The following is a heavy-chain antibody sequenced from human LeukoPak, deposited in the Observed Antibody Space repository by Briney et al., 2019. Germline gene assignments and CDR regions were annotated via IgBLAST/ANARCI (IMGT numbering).Heavy chain of an antibody. J-gene: IGHJ6*02. CDR3: AKGSMVRGVFIIYYYYGMDV. D-gene: IGHD3-10*01. V-gene: IGHV3-23*01. CDR2: ISGSGGST. Sequence: GGSLRLSCAASGFTFSSYAMSWVRQAPGKGLEWVSAISGSGGSTYYADSVKGRFTISRDNSKNTLYLQMNSLRAEDTAVYYCAKGSMVRGVFIIYYYYGMDVWGQGTTVTVSS. CDR1: GFTFSSYA.